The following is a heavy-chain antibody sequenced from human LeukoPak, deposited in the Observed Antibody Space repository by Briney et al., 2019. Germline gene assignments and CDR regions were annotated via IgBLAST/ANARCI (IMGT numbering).Heavy chain of an antibody. V-gene: IGHV4-59*01. J-gene: IGHJ4*02. CDR3: ARDLHSFGYSYCGGDCYSWLDY. Sequence: SETLSLTCTVSGGSISSYYWSWIRQPPGKGLEWIGYIYYSGSTNYNPSLKSRVTISVDTSRNQFSLKLSSVTAADTAVYYCARDLHSFGYSYCGGDCYSWLDYWGQGTLVTVSS. CDR2: IYYSGST. D-gene: IGHD2-21*02. CDR1: GGSISSYY.